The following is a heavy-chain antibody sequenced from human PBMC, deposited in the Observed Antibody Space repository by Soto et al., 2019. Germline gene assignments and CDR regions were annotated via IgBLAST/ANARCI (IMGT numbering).Heavy chain of an antibody. CDR1: GFTFSSYG. D-gene: IGHD2-8*02. CDR3: AKDGGSVCSGGTCYFQAPDY. J-gene: IGHJ4*02. CDR2: IDGSGRNT. Sequence: GGSLRLSCAASGFTFSSYGMHWVRQAPGKGLEWVSGIDGSGRNTYYADSVKGRFTISRDNSKNTLSVQMDSLRVEDTALYYCAKDGGSVCSGGTCYFQAPDYWGQGTLVTVSS. V-gene: IGHV3-NL1*01.